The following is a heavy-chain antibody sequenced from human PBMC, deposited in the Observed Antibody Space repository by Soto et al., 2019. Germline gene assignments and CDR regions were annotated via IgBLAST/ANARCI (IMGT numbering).Heavy chain of an antibody. J-gene: IGHJ5*02. CDR1: GYTFTNYG. CDR3: ARTVGATIRWLDP. D-gene: IGHD1-26*01. CDR2: ISAYNGNT. V-gene: IGHV1-18*01. Sequence: QVQLVQSGAEVKKPGASLKVSCKASGYTFTNYGVSWVRQAPGQGLEWMGWISAYNGNTNYAQKLQGRLTMTTDTSTSTVYMELRNLSSDDTALYYCARTVGATIRWLDPWGQGTLVTVSS.